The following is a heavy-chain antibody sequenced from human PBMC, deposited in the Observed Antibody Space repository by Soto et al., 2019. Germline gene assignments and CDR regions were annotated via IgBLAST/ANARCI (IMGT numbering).Heavy chain of an antibody. CDR1: GFTFSRYA. J-gene: IGHJ4*02. D-gene: IGHD3-10*01. V-gene: IGHV3-23*01. Sequence: GSLRLSCAASGFTFSRYAMSWVRRAPGRGLEWVSAISGSGGSTYYADSVKGRFTISRDNSKNTLYLQMNSLRAEDTAVYYCAKDNPGITMVRGVPFDYWGQGTLVTVSS. CDR2: ISGSGGST. CDR3: AKDNPGITMVRGVPFDY.